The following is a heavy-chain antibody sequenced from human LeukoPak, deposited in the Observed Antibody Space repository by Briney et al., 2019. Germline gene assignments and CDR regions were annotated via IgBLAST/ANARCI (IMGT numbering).Heavy chain of an antibody. CDR3: ARDFCTGCNYYFYGMDV. Sequence: PGRSLRLSCAASGFSFDDYVMHWVRQAPGRGLEWVSGISANSANIGYADSVKGRFTLSGDNAKNSLYLQMNSLRTEDTALYYCARDFCTGCNYYFYGMDVWGRGTTVTVSS. CDR2: ISANSANI. D-gene: IGHD2-2*01. J-gene: IGHJ6*02. V-gene: IGHV3-9*01. CDR1: GFSFDDYV.